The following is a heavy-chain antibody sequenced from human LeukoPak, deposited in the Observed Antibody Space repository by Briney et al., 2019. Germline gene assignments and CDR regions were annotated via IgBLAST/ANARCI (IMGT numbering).Heavy chain of an antibody. J-gene: IGHJ5*02. CDR1: GFTFSSYG. Sequence: SGGTLRLSCAASGFTFSSYGMSWVRQAPGKALEWVSGISGSGYTTYYADSVKGRFTISRDNSKNTLYLQMNSLRAEDTAVYYCAKEVGSGWSEYNWFDPWGQGTLVTVSS. CDR2: ISGSGYTT. CDR3: AKEVGSGWSEYNWFDP. D-gene: IGHD6-19*01. V-gene: IGHV3-23*01.